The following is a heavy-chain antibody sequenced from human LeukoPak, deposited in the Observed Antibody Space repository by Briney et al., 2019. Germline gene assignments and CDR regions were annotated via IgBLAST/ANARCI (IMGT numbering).Heavy chain of an antibody. J-gene: IGHJ4*02. CDR2: IYYSGST. CDR3: ARVRSSWYPATFDY. CDR1: GGSISSSSYY. V-gene: IGHV4-39*07. Sequence: PSETLSLTCTVSGGSISSSSYYWGWIRQPPGKGLEWIGSIYYSGSTYYNPSLKSRVTISVDTSKNQFSLKLSSVTAADTAVYYCARVRSSWYPATFDYWGQGTLVTVSS. D-gene: IGHD6-13*01.